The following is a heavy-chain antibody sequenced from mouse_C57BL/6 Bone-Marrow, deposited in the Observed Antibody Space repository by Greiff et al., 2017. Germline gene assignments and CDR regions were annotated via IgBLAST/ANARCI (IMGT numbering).Heavy chain of an antibody. J-gene: IGHJ4*01. Sequence: VQRVESGAELARPGASVKLSCKASGYTFTSYGISWVKQRTGQGLEWIGEIYPRSGNTYYNEKFKGKATLTADKSSSTAYMELRGLTSEDSAVYFGARRTTVVARNYAMDYWGQGTSVTVSS. CDR2: IYPRSGNT. D-gene: IGHD1-1*01. CDR1: GYTFTSYG. CDR3: ARRTTVVARNYAMDY. V-gene: IGHV1-81*01.